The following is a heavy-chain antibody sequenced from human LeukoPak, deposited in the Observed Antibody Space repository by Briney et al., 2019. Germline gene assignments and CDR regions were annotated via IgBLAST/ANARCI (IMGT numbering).Heavy chain of an antibody. D-gene: IGHD6-19*01. J-gene: IGHJ5*02. CDR3: AKLVGIAVAGKGFDP. CDR2: INHSGST. V-gene: IGHV4-34*01. Sequence: SETLSLTCAVYGGSFSGYYWSWIRQPPGKGLEWIGEINHSGSTNYNPSLKSRVTISVDTSKNQFSLKLSSVTAADTAVYYCAKLVGIAVAGKGFDPWGQGTLVTVSS. CDR1: GGSFSGYY.